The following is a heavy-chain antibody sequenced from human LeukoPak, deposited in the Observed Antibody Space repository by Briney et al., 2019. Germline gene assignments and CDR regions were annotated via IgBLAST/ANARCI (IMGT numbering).Heavy chain of an antibody. D-gene: IGHD3-16*02. CDR2: INHSGST. J-gene: IGHJ4*02. Sequence: SETLSLTCAVYGGPFSGYYWSWIRQPPGKGLEWIGEINHSGSTNYNPSLKSRVTISVDTSKNQFSLKLSSVTAADTAVYYCARGCIYDYVWGSYRQTFDYWGQGTLVTVSS. V-gene: IGHV4-34*01. CDR1: GGPFSGYY. CDR3: ARGCIYDYVWGSYRQTFDY.